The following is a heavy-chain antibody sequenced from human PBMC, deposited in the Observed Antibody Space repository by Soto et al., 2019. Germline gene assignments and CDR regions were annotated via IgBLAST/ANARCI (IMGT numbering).Heavy chain of an antibody. CDR3: ARGRVDSSGYPIYFDY. CDR2: INPSGGST. D-gene: IGHD3-22*01. Sequence: ASVKVSCKASGYTFTIYAMHWVRQAPGQGLEWMGIINPSGGSTSYAQKFQGRVTMTRDTSTSTVYMELSSLRSEDTAVYYCARGRVDSSGYPIYFDYWGQGTLVTVSS. CDR1: GYTFTIYA. J-gene: IGHJ4*02. V-gene: IGHV1-46*01.